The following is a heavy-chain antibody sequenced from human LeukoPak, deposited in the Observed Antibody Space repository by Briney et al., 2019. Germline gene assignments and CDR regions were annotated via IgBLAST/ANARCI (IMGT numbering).Heavy chain of an antibody. D-gene: IGHD3-3*01. CDR1: GFTFSSYA. Sequence: GGSLRLSCAASGFTFSSYAMSWVRQAPGKGLEWVSVISSTGGSTFYADSVKGRFTISRDNSKNTLYLQMNSLRAEDTAVYYCAKGYDFWSGSYYFDYWGQGTLVTVSS. J-gene: IGHJ4*02. CDR3: AKGYDFWSGSYYFDY. V-gene: IGHV3-23*01. CDR2: ISSTGGST.